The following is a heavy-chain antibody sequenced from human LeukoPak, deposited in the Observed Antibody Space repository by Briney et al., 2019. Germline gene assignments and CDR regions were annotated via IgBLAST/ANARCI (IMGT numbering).Heavy chain of an antibody. J-gene: IGHJ4*02. Sequence: GGSLRLSCAASGSYWMHWVRQAPGKGLVWVSHINSDGSWTSYADSVKGRYTISKDNAKNTVYLQMNNLRAEDTAVYYCVSFYETYWGRGTLVTVSS. CDR3: VSFYETY. D-gene: IGHD2/OR15-2a*01. V-gene: IGHV3-74*01. CDR2: INSDGSWT. CDR1: GSYW.